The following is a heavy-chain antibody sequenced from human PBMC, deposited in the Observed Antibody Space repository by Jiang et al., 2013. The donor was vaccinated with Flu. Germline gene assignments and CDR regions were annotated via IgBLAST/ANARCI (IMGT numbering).Heavy chain of an antibody. J-gene: IGHJ4*02. V-gene: IGHV4-4*09. CDR3: ARLIAGTRGNRINYFDY. Sequence: LLKPSETLSLTCTVSGGSISSYYWNWIRQPPGKGLEWIGYIDISGNTNYNPSLKSRVTISADTSKNQFSLKMISVTAADTAVYFCARLIAGTRGNRINYFDYWGQGTLVTVSS. D-gene: IGHD1-7*01. CDR1: GGSISSYY. CDR2: IDISGNT.